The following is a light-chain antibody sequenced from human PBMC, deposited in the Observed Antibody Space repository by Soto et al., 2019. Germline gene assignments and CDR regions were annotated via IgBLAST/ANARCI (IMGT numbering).Light chain of an antibody. V-gene: IGLV1-44*01. CDR3: AVWDDGLSGWV. CDR2: VNF. J-gene: IGLJ2*01. Sequence: QSVLTQAPSASGTPGQSVTISCSGSDSNIGSNTVNWYQQFPGMAPKLLIYVNFQRSSGVPDRLSAPKSGTSASLAISGLQSEDEAHYYCAVWDDGLSGWVFGGGTKHTVL. CDR1: DSNIGSNT.